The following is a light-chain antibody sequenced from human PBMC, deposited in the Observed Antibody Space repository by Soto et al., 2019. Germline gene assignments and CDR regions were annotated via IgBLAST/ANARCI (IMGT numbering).Light chain of an antibody. CDR3: QQCNSYSWT. Sequence: AIPLTQSPSSLSASVGDRVTITCRASQSINSALAWYQQKPGKAPKLLIYDASSLQSGVPSRFSGSGSGTDFTLTISSLQPEDFATYYCQQCNSYSWTFGQGTKVEIK. V-gene: IGKV1-13*02. J-gene: IGKJ1*01. CDR2: DAS. CDR1: QSINSA.